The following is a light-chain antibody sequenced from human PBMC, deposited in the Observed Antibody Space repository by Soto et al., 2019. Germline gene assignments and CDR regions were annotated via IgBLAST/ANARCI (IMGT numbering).Light chain of an antibody. Sequence: IVLTQSPATLSLSPGESATLSCRASQSVSSYLAWYQQKPGQAPRLLIYDASNRATGIPARFSGSGSGTDFTLTISSLEPEDFAVYYCQQCSSWPLTFGGGTKVEIK. CDR2: DAS. J-gene: IGKJ4*01. CDR1: QSVSSY. CDR3: QQCSSWPLT. V-gene: IGKV3-11*01.